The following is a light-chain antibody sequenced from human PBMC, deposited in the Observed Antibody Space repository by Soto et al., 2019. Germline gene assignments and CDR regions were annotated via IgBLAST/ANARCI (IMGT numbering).Light chain of an antibody. V-gene: IGKV1-33*01. J-gene: IGKJ4*01. Sequence: DVKMTQSTSSLSATEGHRVTITCQASQDISNYLNWYQQKPGKAPKRLIYDAATLETGVRSRYSGSGSGTNFTFTISSLQPEDIATHYYPQYDNLPALTFGGGAK. CDR1: QDISNY. CDR3: PQYDNLPALT. CDR2: DAA.